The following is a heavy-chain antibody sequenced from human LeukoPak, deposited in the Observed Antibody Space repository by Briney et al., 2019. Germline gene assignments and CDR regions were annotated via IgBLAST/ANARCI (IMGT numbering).Heavy chain of an antibody. CDR2: INCHNGNT. Sequence: GASVKVSCTASGYTFTSRGISWGRQAPGQGLEWMGWINCHNGNTNYAQKLQGRLTMTTDTSTSTAYMELRSLRSDDTAVYYCARDEVSGGWYNHWGQGTLVTVSS. CDR1: GYTFTSRG. D-gene: IGHD6-19*01. CDR3: ARDEVSGGWYNH. V-gene: IGHV1-18*04. J-gene: IGHJ4*02.